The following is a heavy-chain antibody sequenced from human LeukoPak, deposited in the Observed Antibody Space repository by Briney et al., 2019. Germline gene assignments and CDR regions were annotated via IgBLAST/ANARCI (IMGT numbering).Heavy chain of an antibody. J-gene: IGHJ6*02. Sequence: SETLSLTCTVSGGSISSGGYYWSWIRQHPGKGLEWIGYIYYSGSTYYNPSLKSRVTISVDTSKNQFSLKLSSVTAADTAVYYCARARSRGLSYYYYGMDVWGQGTTVTVSS. V-gene: IGHV4-31*03. CDR1: GGSISSGGYY. CDR2: IYYSGST. D-gene: IGHD3-10*01. CDR3: ARARSRGLSYYYYGMDV.